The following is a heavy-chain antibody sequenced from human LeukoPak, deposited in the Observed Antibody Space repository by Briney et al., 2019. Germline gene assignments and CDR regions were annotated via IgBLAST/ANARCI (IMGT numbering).Heavy chain of an antibody. CDR2: INPNSGGT. D-gene: IGHD2-2*01. CDR3: ARGSRALCDY. CDR1: GGTFSSYA. J-gene: IGHJ4*02. Sequence: GASVKVSCKASGGTFSSYAISWVRQAPGQGLEWMGWINPNSGGTNYAQKFQGRVTMTRDTSISTAYMELSRLRSDDTAVYYCARGSRALCDYWGQGTLVTVSS. V-gene: IGHV1-2*02.